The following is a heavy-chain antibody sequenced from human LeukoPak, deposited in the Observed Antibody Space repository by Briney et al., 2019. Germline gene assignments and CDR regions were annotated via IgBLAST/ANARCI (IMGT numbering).Heavy chain of an antibody. CDR1: GGSISSSSYY. D-gene: IGHD4-11*01. CDR2: IYYSGST. J-gene: IGHJ5*02. CDR3: ARETLQSPSLRGWFDP. Sequence: SETLSLTCTVSGGSISSSSYYWGWIRQPPGKGLEWIGSIYYSGSTYYNPSLKSRVTISVDTSKNQFSLKLSSVTAADTAVYYCARETLQSPSLRGWFDPWGQGTLVTVSS. V-gene: IGHV4-39*07.